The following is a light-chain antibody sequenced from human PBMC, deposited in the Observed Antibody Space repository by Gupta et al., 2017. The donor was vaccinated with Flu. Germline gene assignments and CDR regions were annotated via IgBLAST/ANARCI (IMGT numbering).Light chain of an antibody. V-gene: IGKV3-11*01. CDR1: QSVSSY. CDR2: DAS. CDR3: QQRSTWPQV. J-gene: IGKJ5*01. Sequence: EIVLTQSPATLSLSPGERATLSCRASQSVSSYLAWYQQKPGQAPRLLIYDASNRATGIPARFSGSGSGTDFTLTISSLEPEDFAVYYCQQRSTWPQVFGPGTRMEIK.